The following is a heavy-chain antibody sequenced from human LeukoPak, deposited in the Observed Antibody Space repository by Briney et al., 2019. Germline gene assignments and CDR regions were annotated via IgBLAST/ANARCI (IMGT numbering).Heavy chain of an antibody. CDR3: ARRYDFWSGYYTGDAFDI. Sequence: SETLSLTYAVSGGSISSGGYSWSWIRQPPGKGLEWIGYIYYSGSTNYNPSLKSRVTISVDTSKNQFSLKLSSVTAADTAVYYCARRYDFWSGYYTGDAFDIWGQGTMVTVSS. V-gene: IGHV4-61*08. D-gene: IGHD3-3*01. CDR1: GGSISSGGYS. CDR2: IYYSGST. J-gene: IGHJ3*02.